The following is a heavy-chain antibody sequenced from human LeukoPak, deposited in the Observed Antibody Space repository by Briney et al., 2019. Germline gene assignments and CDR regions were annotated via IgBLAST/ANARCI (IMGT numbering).Heavy chain of an antibody. D-gene: IGHD3-22*01. Sequence: GGSLRLSCAASGFTFSSYGMHWVRQAPGKGLERVAVIWYDGSKEYYADSVKGRFTISSDNSKNTLYLQMNSLRAEDTAVYYCARDYYDSSGYYFGAFDIWGQGTMVTVSS. CDR3: ARDYYDSSGYYFGAFDI. J-gene: IGHJ3*02. V-gene: IGHV3-33*01. CDR1: GFTFSSYG. CDR2: IWYDGSKE.